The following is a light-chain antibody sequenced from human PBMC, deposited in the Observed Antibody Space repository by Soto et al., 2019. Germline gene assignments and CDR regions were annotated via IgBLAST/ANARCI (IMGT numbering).Light chain of an antibody. CDR2: DAS. Sequence: EIQMTQSPSTLSSSVGDSVTIPCXASQSISRGLAWYQQKPGKAPNLLIYDASTLESGVPSRFSGSGSGTEFTLTISSLQPGDFATYYCQHYNTYPWTFGQGTKV. CDR1: QSISRG. V-gene: IGKV1-5*01. CDR3: QHYNTYPWT. J-gene: IGKJ1*01.